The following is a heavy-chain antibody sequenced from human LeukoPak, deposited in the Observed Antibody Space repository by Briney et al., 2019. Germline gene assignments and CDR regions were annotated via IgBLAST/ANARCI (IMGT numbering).Heavy chain of an antibody. CDR1: GITFTSYA. J-gene: IGHJ4*02. CDR2: IAGSGDSS. CDR3: AKLPYCSSTSCYYFDY. Sequence: PGGSLRLSCAASGITFTSYAMTWVRQAPGKGLEWVSSIAGSGDSSFYADSVKGRFIISRDNSKDTLYLQMNSLRAEDTAVYYCAKLPYCSSTSCYYFDYWGQGTLVTVSS. V-gene: IGHV3-23*01. D-gene: IGHD2-2*01.